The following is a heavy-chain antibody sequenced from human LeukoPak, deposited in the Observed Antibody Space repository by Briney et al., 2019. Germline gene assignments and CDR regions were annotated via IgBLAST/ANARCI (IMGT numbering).Heavy chain of an antibody. J-gene: IGHJ4*02. V-gene: IGHV1-69*13. Sequence: ASVKLSCKASGGTFSSYAISWVRQAPGQGLEWMGGIIPIFGTANYAQKFQGRVTITADESTSTAYMELSSLRSEDTAVYYCATGRDRYCSGGSCYLGDDYWGQGTLVTVSS. D-gene: IGHD2-15*01. CDR2: IIPIFGTA. CDR1: GGTFSSYA. CDR3: ATGRDRYCSGGSCYLGDDY.